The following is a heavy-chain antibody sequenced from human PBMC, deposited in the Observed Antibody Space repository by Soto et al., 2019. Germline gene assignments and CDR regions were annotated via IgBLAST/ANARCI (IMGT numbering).Heavy chain of an antibody. D-gene: IGHD2-2*01. CDR1: GFTFSSYA. CDR3: AKRFCTSTTCLSLDFYYYIGV. CDR2: ISGSGDST. V-gene: IGHV3-23*01. J-gene: IGHJ6*03. Sequence: EVQLLDSGGGLVQPGGSLRLSCAASGFTFSSYALSWVRQAPGKGLEWVSGISGSGDSTNYADSVKGRFTISRDNSENTVYLQMNSLRAEDTAVYCCAKRFCTSTTCLSLDFYYYIGVWGEGTTVTVSS.